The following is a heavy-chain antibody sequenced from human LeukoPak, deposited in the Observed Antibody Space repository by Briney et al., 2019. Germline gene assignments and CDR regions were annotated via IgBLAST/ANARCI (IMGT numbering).Heavy chain of an antibody. J-gene: IGHJ6*03. D-gene: IGHD3-10*01. CDR1: GGSISSYY. CDR3: ANLKMVQGVISYYYYYMDV. V-gene: IGHV4-59*01. CDR2: IYYSGST. Sequence: SETLSLTCTVSGGSISSYYWSWIRQPPGKGLEWIGYIYYSGSTNYNPSLKSRVTISVDTSKNQFSLKLSSVTAADTAVYYCANLKMVQGVISYYYYYMDVWGKGTTVTVSS.